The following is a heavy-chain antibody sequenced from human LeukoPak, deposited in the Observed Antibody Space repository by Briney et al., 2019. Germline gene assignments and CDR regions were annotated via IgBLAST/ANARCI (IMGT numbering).Heavy chain of an antibody. D-gene: IGHD3-22*01. CDR1: GFTFGNHA. CDR2: IRSKAYGGRP. J-gene: IGHJ4*02. Sequence: GQSLRLSCTASGFTFGNHAMSWVRQAPGKGLEWVGFIRSKAYGGRPDYAASVQGRFTITRDDSESIAYLQMNSLKTEDTGVYYCTRVNYYDSSSFYYGYFDYWGQGTLVTVSS. CDR3: TRVNYYDSSSFYYGYFDY. V-gene: IGHV3-49*04.